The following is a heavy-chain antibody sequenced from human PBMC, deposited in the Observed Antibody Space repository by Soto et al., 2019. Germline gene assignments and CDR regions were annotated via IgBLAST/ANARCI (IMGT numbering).Heavy chain of an antibody. D-gene: IGHD3-10*01. Sequence: SETLSLTCAVYGGSLSGYYWSWIRQPPGKGLEWIGEINHSGSTNYNPSLKSRVTISVDTSKNQFSLKLSSVTAADTAVYYCARGRGVWFGELSSYYYYYMDVWGKGTTVTVSS. V-gene: IGHV4-34*01. CDR2: INHSGST. CDR1: GGSLSGYY. CDR3: ARGRGVWFGELSSYYYYYMDV. J-gene: IGHJ6*03.